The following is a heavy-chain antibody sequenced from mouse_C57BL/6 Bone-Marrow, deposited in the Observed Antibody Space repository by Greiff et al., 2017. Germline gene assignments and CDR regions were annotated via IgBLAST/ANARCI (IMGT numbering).Heavy chain of an antibody. J-gene: IGHJ1*03. CDR1: GYAFSSSW. Sequence: QVQLKESGPELVKPGASVKISCTASGYAFSSSWMNWVQQRPGKGLEWIGRIIPGDGDTTYNGTFKGKATLTADKASSTAYMQLSSLTSKDSAVYFCRVHTTVVAEWCFDVWGTGTTVTVSS. CDR2: IIPGDGDT. CDR3: RVHTTVVAEWCFDV. D-gene: IGHD1-1*01. V-gene: IGHV1-82*01.